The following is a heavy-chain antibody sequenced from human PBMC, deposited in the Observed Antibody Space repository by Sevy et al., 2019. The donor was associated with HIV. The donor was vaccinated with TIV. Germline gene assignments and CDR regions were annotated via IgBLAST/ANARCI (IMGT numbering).Heavy chain of an antibody. CDR2: IKSKIDGGTR. J-gene: IGHJ6*02. D-gene: IGHD3-22*01. CDR1: GFTFSDPW. V-gene: IGHV3-15*01. Sequence: GGSLRLSCVASGFTFSDPWMSWVRQAPGKGLEWVGRIKSKIDGGTRDYAAPVKGRFSISRGDSKNTLYLQMNSLKTEDTGVYYCARHPSLSFAMIVVAEGGMDVWGQGTTVTVSS. CDR3: ARHPSLSFAMIVVAEGGMDV.